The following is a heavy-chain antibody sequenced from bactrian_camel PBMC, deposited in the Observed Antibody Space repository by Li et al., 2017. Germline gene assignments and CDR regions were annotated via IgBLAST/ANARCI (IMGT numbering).Heavy chain of an antibody. Sequence: HVQLVESGGGSVQAGESLRLSCAASGDTTSSNCMGFSRQSPGKEREGVAAINTAGGSTYYVDSVKGRFTISQDNAKTTLYLQMNDLKPDDTAMYYCAADPPKIYGGYCYLHPRLWGNFGYWGQGTQVTVS. J-gene: IGHJ6*01. CDR3: AADPPKIYGGYCYLHPRLWGNFGY. CDR1: GDTTSSNC. D-gene: IGHD2*01. CDR2: INTAGGST. V-gene: IGHV3S54*01.